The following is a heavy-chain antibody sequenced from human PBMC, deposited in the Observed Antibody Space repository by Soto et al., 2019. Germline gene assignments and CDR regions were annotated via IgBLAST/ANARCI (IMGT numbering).Heavy chain of an antibody. Sequence: QVQLVESGGGVVQPGRSLRISCAASGFTFSSYGMHWVRQAPGKGLEWVAVISYDGSNKYYADSVKGRFTISRDNSKNTLYLQMNSLRAEDTAVYYCATLGPYDSSGYYYYYYGMDVWGQGTTVTVSS. J-gene: IGHJ6*02. CDR3: ATLGPYDSSGYYYYYYGMDV. V-gene: IGHV3-30*03. CDR1: GFTFSSYG. D-gene: IGHD3-22*01. CDR2: ISYDGSNK.